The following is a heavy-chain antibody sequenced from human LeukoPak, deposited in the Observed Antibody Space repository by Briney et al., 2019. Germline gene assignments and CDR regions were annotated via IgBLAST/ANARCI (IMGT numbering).Heavy chain of an antibody. D-gene: IGHD2-2*01. V-gene: IGHV3-7*03. J-gene: IGHJ6*04. CDR3: ARVVRYCSSTSCYYRWSGMDV. CDR2: IKQDGSEK. CDR1: GFTFSSYW. Sequence: GGSLRLSCAASGFTFSSYWMSWVRQAPGKGLEWVANIKQDGSEKYYVDSVKGRFTISRDNAKNSLYLQMNSLRAEDTAVYYCARVVRYCSSTSCYYRWSGMDVWGKGAAVTVSS.